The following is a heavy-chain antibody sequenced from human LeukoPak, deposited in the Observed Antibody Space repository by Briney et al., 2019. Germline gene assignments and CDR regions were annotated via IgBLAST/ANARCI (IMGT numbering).Heavy chain of an antibody. V-gene: IGHV3-33*08. CDR3: ARTLYSSGWYFPFDY. CDR2: IWYDGSNK. J-gene: IGHJ4*02. CDR1: GFTFSSYA. Sequence: GGSLRLSCAASGFTFSSYAMSWVRQAPGKGLEWVAVIWYDGSNKYYADSVKGRFTISRDNSKNTLYLQMNSLRAEDTAVYYCARTLYSSGWYFPFDYWGQGTLVTVSS. D-gene: IGHD6-19*01.